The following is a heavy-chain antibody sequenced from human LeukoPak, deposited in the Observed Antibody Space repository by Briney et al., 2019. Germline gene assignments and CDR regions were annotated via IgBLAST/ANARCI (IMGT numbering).Heavy chain of an antibody. CDR1: GGSFSGYY. Sequence: ETLSLTCAVYGGSFSGYYWSWIRQPPGKGLEWIGEINHSGSTNYNPSLKSRVTISVDTSKNQFSLKLSSVTAADTAVYYCATGRQRVHDYWGQGTLVTVSS. J-gene: IGHJ4*02. V-gene: IGHV4-34*01. CDR2: INHSGST. CDR3: ATGRQRVHDY.